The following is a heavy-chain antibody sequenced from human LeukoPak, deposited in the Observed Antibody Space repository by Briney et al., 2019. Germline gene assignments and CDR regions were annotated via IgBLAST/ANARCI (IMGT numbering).Heavy chain of an antibody. CDR3: AREVGQKYYYDSSVWSDY. CDR1: GGSISSGDYY. J-gene: IGHJ4*02. V-gene: IGHV4-30-4*01. D-gene: IGHD3-22*01. Sequence: SETLSLTCTVSGGSISSGDYYWSWIRQPPGKGLEWIGYIYYSGSTYYNPSLKRRVTISVDPSKNQFSLKLSSVTAADTAVYYCAREVGQKYYYDSSVWSDYWGQGTLVTVSS. CDR2: IYYSGST.